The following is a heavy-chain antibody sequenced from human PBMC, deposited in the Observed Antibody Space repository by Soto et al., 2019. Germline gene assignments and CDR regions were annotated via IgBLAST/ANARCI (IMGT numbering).Heavy chain of an antibody. CDR1: GFTFSSYA. CDR2: ISGSGGST. D-gene: IGHD1-26*01. Sequence: VQLLESGGGLVQPGGSLRLSCAASGFTFSSYAMRWVRQAPVKGLEWVSAISGSGGSTYYADSVKGRFTISRDNSKNTLYLPMNSLRAEDTAVYYCPRRGSGSYYDSWGQGTLVTVSS. V-gene: IGHV3-23*01. J-gene: IGHJ4*02. CDR3: PRRGSGSYYDS.